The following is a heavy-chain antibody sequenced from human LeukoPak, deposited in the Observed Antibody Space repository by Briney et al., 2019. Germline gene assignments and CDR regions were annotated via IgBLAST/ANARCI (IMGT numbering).Heavy chain of an antibody. J-gene: IGHJ4*02. Sequence: SETLSLTCAVSGYSISSGYYWGWIRQPPGKGLEWIGSMYHSGSTSYNPSLKSRVTISVDTSKNQLSLKLSSVTAADTAVYYCARDRCSSTSCYYGVGYWGQGTLVTVSS. CDR2: MYHSGST. CDR3: ARDRCSSTSCYYGVGY. V-gene: IGHV4-38-2*02. D-gene: IGHD2-2*01. CDR1: GYSISSGYY.